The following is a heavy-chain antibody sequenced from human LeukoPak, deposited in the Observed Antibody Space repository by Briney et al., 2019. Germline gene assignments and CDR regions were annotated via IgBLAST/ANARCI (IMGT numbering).Heavy chain of an antibody. CDR1: GGSISSSSYY. V-gene: IGHV4-39*01. Sequence: SETLSLTCTVSGGSISSSSYYWGWIRQPPGKGLEWIGSIYYSGSTYYNPSLKSRVTISVDTSKNQFSLRLNSVTAADTAMYYCAKSGGYGLIDYWGQGARVTVSS. D-gene: IGHD1-26*01. CDR3: AKSGGYGLIDY. J-gene: IGHJ4*02. CDR2: IYYSGST.